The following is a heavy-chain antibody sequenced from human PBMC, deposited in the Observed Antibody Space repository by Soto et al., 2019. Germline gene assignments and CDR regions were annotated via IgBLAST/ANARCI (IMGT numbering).Heavy chain of an antibody. CDR2: IYSDGST. CDR1: GFSVTANY. CDR3: HGYGY. V-gene: IGHV3-53*01. Sequence: ESGGGLIQPGGSLRLSCEVSGFSVTANYMSWVRQAPGKGLEWVSVIYSDGSTYYIDSVKGRFSISRDISKNTLYLQMNSLRAEDTAVYYCHGYGYWGQGTLVTVSS. J-gene: IGHJ4*02. D-gene: IGHD5-12*01.